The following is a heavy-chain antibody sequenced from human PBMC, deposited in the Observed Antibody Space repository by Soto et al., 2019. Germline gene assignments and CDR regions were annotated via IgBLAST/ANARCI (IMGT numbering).Heavy chain of an antibody. CDR1: GYTFASYW. D-gene: IGHD3-16*01. CDR2: IYPRDSDT. Sequence: EVQLVQSGAEVKKPGQSLRISCETSGYTFASYWIAWLRQVPGQGLEWMGVIYPRDSDTRYSPSFKGQVTISADKSSITAYLQWRRLNATDTAIYYCARLLITYDVSKSYGDSWGKGTLVTVSS. CDR3: ARLLITYDVSKSYGDS. V-gene: IGHV5-51*03. J-gene: IGHJ4*02.